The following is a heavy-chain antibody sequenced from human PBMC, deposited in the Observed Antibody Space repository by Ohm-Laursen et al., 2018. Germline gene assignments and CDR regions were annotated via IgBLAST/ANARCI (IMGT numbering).Heavy chain of an antibody. CDR3: ARLRGGYDFDY. CDR2: IKQDGSEQ. J-gene: IGHJ4*02. CDR1: GFTFNNYD. Sequence: SLRLSCAASGFTFNNYDIHWVRQAPGKGLEWVANIKQDGSEQDYVDSVKGRFTISRDNAKNSLYLHVDSLRGEDTAVYYCARLRGGYDFDYWGQGTLVTVSS. V-gene: IGHV3-7*01. D-gene: IGHD5-12*01.